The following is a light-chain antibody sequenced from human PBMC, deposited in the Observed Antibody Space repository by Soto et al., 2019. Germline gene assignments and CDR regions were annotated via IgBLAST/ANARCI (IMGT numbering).Light chain of an antibody. CDR1: SSDVGGYNY. V-gene: IGLV2-14*03. CDR2: DVS. J-gene: IGLJ2*01. CDR3: SSYTNSRVPV. Sequence: QSALTQPASVSGSPGQSITISCTGTSSDVGGYNYVSWYQQHPGRASKLIISDVSNRPSGVSDRFSGSKSGNTASLTISGLQAEDEADYYCSSYTNSRVPVFGGGTKLTVL.